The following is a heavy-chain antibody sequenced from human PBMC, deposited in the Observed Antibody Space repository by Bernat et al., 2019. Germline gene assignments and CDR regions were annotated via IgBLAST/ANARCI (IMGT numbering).Heavy chain of an antibody. CDR3: ARPWNYYDSSGFQKGYDAFDI. Sequence: QLQLQESGPGLVKPSETLSLTCTVSGGSISSSSYYWGWIRQPPGKGLEWIGSIYYSGSTYYNPSLKSRVTISVDTSMNQFSLKLSSVTAADTAVYYCARPWNYYDSSGFQKGYDAFDIWGQGTMVTVSS. D-gene: IGHD3-22*01. J-gene: IGHJ3*02. CDR1: GGSISSSSYY. CDR2: IYYSGST. V-gene: IGHV4-39*01.